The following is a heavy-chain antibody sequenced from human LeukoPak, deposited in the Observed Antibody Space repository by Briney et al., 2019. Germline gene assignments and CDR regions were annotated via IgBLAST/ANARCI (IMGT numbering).Heavy chain of an antibody. CDR2: IIPILGIA. D-gene: IGHD5-24*01. CDR1: GGTFSSYT. Sequence: ASVKVSCKASGGTFSSYTISWVRQAPGRGLEWMGRIIPILGIANYAQKFQGRVTITADKSTSTAYMELSSLRSEDTAVYYCARETVRDGYNPASGYWGQGTLVTVSS. V-gene: IGHV1-69*04. J-gene: IGHJ4*02. CDR3: ARETVRDGYNPASGY.